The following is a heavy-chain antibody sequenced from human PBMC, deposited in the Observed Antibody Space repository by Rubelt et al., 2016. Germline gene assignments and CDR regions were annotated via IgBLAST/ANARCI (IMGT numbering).Heavy chain of an antibody. CDR3: ARDPTSGYDLDY. J-gene: IGHJ4*02. CDR2: ISYDGSNK. Sequence: GGSLRLSCAASGFTFSSYWMHWVRQAPGKGLEWVAVISYDGSNKYYADSVKGRFTISRDNSKNTLYLQMNSLRAEDTAVYYCARDPTSGYDLDYWGQGTLVTVSS. V-gene: IGHV3-30*03. D-gene: IGHD5-12*01. CDR1: GFTFSSYW.